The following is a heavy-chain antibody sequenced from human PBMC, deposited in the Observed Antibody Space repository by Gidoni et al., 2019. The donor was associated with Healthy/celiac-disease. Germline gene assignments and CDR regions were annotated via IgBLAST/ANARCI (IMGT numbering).Heavy chain of an antibody. V-gene: IGHV4-59*01. CDR1: GGSISRYY. Sequence: QVQLQDSGTGLVKPSETLSLTCTVSGGSISRYYCSWIRQLPGKGLEWIGYIYYSGSTTDNPSLKSRATISVDTSKNQFSLKLSSVTAADTAGYYGARGEGAHTKRYYYYYMDVWGKGTTVTVSS. CDR3: ARGEGAHTKRYYYYYMDV. J-gene: IGHJ6*03. D-gene: IGHD1-26*01. CDR2: IYYSGST.